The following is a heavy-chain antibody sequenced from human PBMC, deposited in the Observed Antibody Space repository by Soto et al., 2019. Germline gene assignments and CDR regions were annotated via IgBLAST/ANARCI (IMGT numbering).Heavy chain of an antibody. J-gene: IGHJ6*02. Sequence: SVKVSCKASGGTFSSYAISWVRQAPGQGLEWLGGIIPIFGTANYAQKFQGRVTITADESTSTAYMELSSLRSEDTAVYYCARDGPYYYGSGSPYYYYGMDVWGQGTTVTVSS. D-gene: IGHD3-10*01. V-gene: IGHV1-69*13. CDR2: IIPIFGTA. CDR1: GGTFSSYA. CDR3: ARDGPYYYGSGSPYYYYGMDV.